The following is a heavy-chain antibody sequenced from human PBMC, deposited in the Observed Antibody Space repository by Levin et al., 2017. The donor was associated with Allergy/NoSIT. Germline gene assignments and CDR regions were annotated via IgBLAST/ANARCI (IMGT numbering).Heavy chain of an antibody. CDR3: ARTSGGVAYCGGDCYHDAFDI. D-gene: IGHD2-21*02. CDR1: GYSFTSYW. CDR2: IYPGDSDT. V-gene: IGHV5-51*01. Sequence: GESLKISCKGSGYSFTSYWIGWVRQMPGKGLEWMGIIYPGDSDTRYSPSFQGQVTIPADKSISTAYLQWSSLKASDTAMYYCARTSGGVAYCGGDCYHDAFDIWGQGTMVTVSS. J-gene: IGHJ3*02.